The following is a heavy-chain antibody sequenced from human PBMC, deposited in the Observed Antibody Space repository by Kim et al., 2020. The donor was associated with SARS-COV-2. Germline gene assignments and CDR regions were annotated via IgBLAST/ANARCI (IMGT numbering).Heavy chain of an antibody. D-gene: IGHD6-13*01. Sequence: SGPTLVNPTQTLTLTCTFSGFSLSRNGVAVAWIRQPPGKALEWLALLYWDDDKRYSPSLKSRLTITKDTSKNQVVLTMTNLDPVDTATYYCAHRFSIAASDYYLDYGGEGALVTVSS. J-gene: IGHJ4*02. V-gene: IGHV2-5*02. CDR2: LYWDDDK. CDR1: GFSLSRNGVA. CDR3: AHRFSIAASDYYLDY.